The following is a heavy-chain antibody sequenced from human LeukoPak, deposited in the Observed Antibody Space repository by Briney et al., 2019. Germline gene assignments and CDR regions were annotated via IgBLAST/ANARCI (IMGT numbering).Heavy chain of an antibody. Sequence: ASVKVSCKASGYTFTNYAISWMRQAPGQGLEWMGWISAYNGNTNSAQKLQGRVTMTTDTSTSTVYMELRSLGSDDTAVYYCARDVGEGFCSGGICSDYWGQGTLVTVSS. D-gene: IGHD2-15*01. CDR3: ARDVGEGFCSGGICSDY. J-gene: IGHJ4*02. V-gene: IGHV1-18*01. CDR2: ISAYNGNT. CDR1: GYTFTNYA.